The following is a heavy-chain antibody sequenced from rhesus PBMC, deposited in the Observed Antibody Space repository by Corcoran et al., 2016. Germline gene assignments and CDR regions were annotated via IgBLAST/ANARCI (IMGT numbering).Heavy chain of an antibody. D-gene: IGHD1-1*01. CDR1: GGPISSSY. CDR2: IYGSGSST. CDR3: ASRTRGDFDY. J-gene: IGHJ4*01. V-gene: IGHV4-169*02. Sequence: QVQLQESGPAVVKPSETLSVTCAVSGGPISSSYWSWNRQAPGEGLEWIGYIYGSGSSTNYNPSLKRRVALSVDTSKNQLSLRLSSVTAADTAVYYCASRTRGDFDYWGQGVLVTVSS.